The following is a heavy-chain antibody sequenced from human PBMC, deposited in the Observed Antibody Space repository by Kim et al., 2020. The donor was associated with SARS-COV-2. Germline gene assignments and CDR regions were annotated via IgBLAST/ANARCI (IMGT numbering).Heavy chain of an antibody. J-gene: IGHJ3*02. V-gene: IGHV4-34*01. Sequence: YNPSLKSRVTIAVDTSKNQFSLKLSSVTAADTAVYYCAGSSWQAAAFDIWGQGTMVTVSS. D-gene: IGHD6-13*01. CDR3: AGSSWQAAAFDI.